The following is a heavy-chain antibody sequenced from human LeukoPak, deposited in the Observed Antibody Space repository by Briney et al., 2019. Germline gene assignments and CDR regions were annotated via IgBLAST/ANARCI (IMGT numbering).Heavy chain of an antibody. CDR3: ARALGGRQLWTYSSGLKTVDY. CDR1: GGSISSYY. CDR2: IYYSGST. Sequence: PSETLSLTCTVSGGSISSYYWSWIRQPPGKGLEWIGYIYYSGSTNYNPSLKSRVTISVDRSKNQFSLKLSSVTAADTAVYYCARALGGRQLWTYSSGLKTVDYWGQGTLVTVSS. J-gene: IGHJ4*02. D-gene: IGHD6-19*01. V-gene: IGHV4-59*12.